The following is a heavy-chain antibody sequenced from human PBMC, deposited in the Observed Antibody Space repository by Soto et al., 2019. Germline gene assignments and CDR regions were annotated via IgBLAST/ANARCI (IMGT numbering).Heavy chain of an antibody. CDR3: AKDRSVGEFHHRNWFDP. CDR2: ISYDGSNK. D-gene: IGHD3-10*01. J-gene: IGHJ5*02. Sequence: PGGSLRLSCAASGFTFSSYGMHWVRQAPGKGLEWVAVISYDGSNKYYADSVKGRFTISRDDSKNTLYLQMNSLRAEDTAVYYCAKDRSVGEFHHRNWFDPWGQGTLVTVSS. CDR1: GFTFSSYG. V-gene: IGHV3-30*18.